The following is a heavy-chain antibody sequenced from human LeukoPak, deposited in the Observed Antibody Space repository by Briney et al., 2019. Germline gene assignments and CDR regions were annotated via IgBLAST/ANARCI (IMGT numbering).Heavy chain of an antibody. J-gene: IGHJ5*02. V-gene: IGHV1-2*06. CDR3: ARPMVRGVMGWFDP. CDR2: INPNSGGT. Sequence: APVKVSCKASGYTFTGYYMHWVRQAPGQGLEWMGRINPNSGGTNYAQKFQGRVTMTRDTSISTAYMELSRLRSDDTAVYYCARPMVRGVMGWFDPWGQGTLVTVSS. CDR1: GYTFTGYY. D-gene: IGHD3-10*01.